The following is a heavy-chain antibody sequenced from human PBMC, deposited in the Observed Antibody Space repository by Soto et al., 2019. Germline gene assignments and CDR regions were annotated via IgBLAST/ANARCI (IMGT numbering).Heavy chain of an antibody. CDR3: ARDREDILTGWATYYYYGMDV. V-gene: IGHV3-48*02. J-gene: IGHJ6*02. Sequence: GGSLRLSCAASGFTFSSDSMNWVRQAPGKGLEWVSYISSSSSTIYYADSVKGRFTISRDNAKNSLYLQMNSLRDEDTAVYYCARDREDILTGWATYYYYGMDVWGQGTTVTVSS. CDR1: GFTFSSDS. D-gene: IGHD3-9*01. CDR2: ISSSSSTI.